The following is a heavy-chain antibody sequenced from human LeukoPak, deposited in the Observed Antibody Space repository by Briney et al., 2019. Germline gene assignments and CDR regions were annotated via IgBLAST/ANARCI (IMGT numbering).Heavy chain of an antibody. D-gene: IGHD6-19*01. CDR1: GFAFSNFA. CDR3: AKARLSTGWAYNDY. Sequence: GGSLRLSCAASGFAFSNFAMSWVRQAPGKGLEWVSAIVGGGGTTFYADSVKGRFTISRDNSKNTVYLQMNSLRAEDTAVYFCAKARLSTGWAYNDYWGQGTLVTVSS. CDR2: IVGGGGTT. J-gene: IGHJ4*02. V-gene: IGHV3-23*01.